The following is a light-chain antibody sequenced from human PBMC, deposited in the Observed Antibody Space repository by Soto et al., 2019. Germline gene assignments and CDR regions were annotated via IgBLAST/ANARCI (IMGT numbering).Light chain of an antibody. V-gene: IGKV3-20*01. CDR2: GAS. CDR3: QQYASSPWT. J-gene: IGKJ1*01. CDR1: QSVSSSF. Sequence: EIVLTQSPGTLSLSPGERATLSCRASQSVSSSFLAWYQQKPGQAPRLLIYGASSRATGIPHRFSGSGSGPDFTLTISRLEPEDFAVYYWQQYASSPWTFGQGTMVEIK.